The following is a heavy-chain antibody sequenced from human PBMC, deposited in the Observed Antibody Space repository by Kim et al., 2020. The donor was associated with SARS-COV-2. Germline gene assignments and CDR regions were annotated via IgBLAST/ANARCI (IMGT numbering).Heavy chain of an antibody. D-gene: IGHD6-19*01. V-gene: IGHV1-3*01. J-gene: IGHJ6*02. Sequence: ASVKVSCKASGYTFTSYAMHWVRQAPGQRLEWMGWINAGNGNTKYSQKFQGRVTITRDTSASTAYMELSSLRSEDTAVYYCARDAGSSGWSYYYYGMDVWGQGTTVTVSS. CDR2: INAGNGNT. CDR3: ARDAGSSGWSYYYYGMDV. CDR1: GYTFTSYA.